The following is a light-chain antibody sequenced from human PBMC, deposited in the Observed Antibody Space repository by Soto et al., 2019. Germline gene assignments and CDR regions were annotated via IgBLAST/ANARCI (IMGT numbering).Light chain of an antibody. CDR3: QAYDYSLTASV. CDR1: SSNLGAGYD. V-gene: IGLV1-40*01. Sequence: QSVLTQPPSVSGAPGQRVTLTYTGNSSNLGAGYDVHWYQQLPGAAPKLVIFGNRNRPSGVPERFSGSKSGTSASLAITGLQAEDEADYYCQAYDYSLTASVFGGGTKVTVL. CDR2: GNR. J-gene: IGLJ3*02.